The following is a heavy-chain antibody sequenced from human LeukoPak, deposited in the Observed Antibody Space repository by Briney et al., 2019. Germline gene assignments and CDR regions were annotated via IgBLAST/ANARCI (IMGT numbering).Heavy chain of an antibody. Sequence: ASVKVSCNASGFTFTSSAMQWVRPARGQRLGWIGWIVVGSGNTNYGQRFQERVTITRNMTTSTAYMELSSLRSEDTAVYYCAAMKRQGTPVFDYWGQGTLVTVSS. V-gene: IGHV1-58*02. CDR3: AAMKRQGTPVFDY. CDR2: IVVGSGNT. D-gene: IGHD3-10*01. J-gene: IGHJ4*02. CDR1: GFTFTSSA.